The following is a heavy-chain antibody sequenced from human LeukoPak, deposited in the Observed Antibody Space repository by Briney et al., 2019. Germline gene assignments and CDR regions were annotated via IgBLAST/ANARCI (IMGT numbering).Heavy chain of an antibody. D-gene: IGHD3-22*01. CDR2: ISAYNGNT. V-gene: IGHV1-18*01. Sequence: ASVKVSCKASGYTFTSYGISWVRQAPGQGLEWMGWISAYNGNTNYAQKLQGRVTMTTDTSTSTAYMELRSLRSDDTAVYYCARDFREAMIVVVTPDAFDIWGQGTMVTVSS. J-gene: IGHJ3*02. CDR3: ARDFREAMIVVVTPDAFDI. CDR1: GYTFTSYG.